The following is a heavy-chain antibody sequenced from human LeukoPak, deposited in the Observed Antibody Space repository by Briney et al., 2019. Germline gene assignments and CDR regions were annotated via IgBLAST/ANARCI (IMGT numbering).Heavy chain of an antibody. CDR3: ARGRITMVWGVTIRKGPPEDYYYMDV. D-gene: IGHD3-10*01. CDR1: GYTFTSYY. V-gene: IGHV1-46*01. Sequence: GASVKVSCKASGYTFTSYYMHWVRQAPGQGLEWMGIINPSGGSTSYAQKFQGRVTMTRDMSTSTVYMELSSLRSEDTAVYYCARGRITMVWGVTIRKGPPEDYYYMDVWGKGTTVTVSS. CDR2: INPSGGST. J-gene: IGHJ6*03.